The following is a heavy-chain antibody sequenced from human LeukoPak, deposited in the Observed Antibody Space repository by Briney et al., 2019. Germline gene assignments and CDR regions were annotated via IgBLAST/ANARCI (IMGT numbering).Heavy chain of an antibody. CDR2: ISGSGGST. CDR1: GFTFSSYA. CDR3: AKGKRITMIVVVTSFDY. Sequence: GASLRLSCAASGFTFSSYAMRWVRQAPGKGLEWVSAISGSGGSTYYADSVKGRFTISRDNSKNTLYLQMNSLRAEDTAVYYCAKGKRITMIVVVTSFDYWGQGTLVTVSS. J-gene: IGHJ4*02. D-gene: IGHD3-22*01. V-gene: IGHV3-23*01.